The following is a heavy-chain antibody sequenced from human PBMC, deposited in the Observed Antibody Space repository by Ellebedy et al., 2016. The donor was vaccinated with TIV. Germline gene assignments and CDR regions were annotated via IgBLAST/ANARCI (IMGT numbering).Heavy chain of an antibody. J-gene: IGHJ6*02. D-gene: IGHD3-3*01. CDR2: ICSSGST. Sequence: MPSETLSLTCNVSGGSINSGGYYWSWNRQHPGKGLEWIWYICSSGSTYYKPSLKSRVTMSIDTSKNQLSLRLSSVTAADTAVYHCARGTDYDYWSGFYSGGMDVWGQGTTVTVSS. V-gene: IGHV4-31*03. CDR1: GGSINSGGYY. CDR3: ARGTDYDYWSGFYSGGMDV.